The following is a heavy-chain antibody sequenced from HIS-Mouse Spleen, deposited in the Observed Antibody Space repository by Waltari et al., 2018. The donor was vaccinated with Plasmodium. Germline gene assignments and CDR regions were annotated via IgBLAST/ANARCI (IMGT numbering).Heavy chain of an antibody. D-gene: IGHD6-13*01. CDR2: IKQDGSEK. V-gene: IGHV3-7*01. CDR1: GFTFSSYW. Sequence: EVQLVESGGGLVQPGGSLRLSCAASGFTFSSYWMSWVSQGPGKGLSCVANIKQDGSEKYYVDSVKGRFTISRDNAKNSLYLQMNSLRAEDTAVYYCASSWYWYFDLWGRGTLVTVSS. CDR3: ASSWYWYFDL. J-gene: IGHJ2*01.